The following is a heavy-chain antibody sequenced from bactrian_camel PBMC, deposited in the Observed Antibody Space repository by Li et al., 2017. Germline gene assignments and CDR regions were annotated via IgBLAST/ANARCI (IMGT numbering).Heavy chain of an antibody. Sequence: HVQLVESGGGSVQPGGSLILSCTVSGDTYGGTYGSSCLGWFRQAPGKEREGVEATSGDGRTSYADSVKGRFTISQDNVKNTLYLQMNSLKPEDTGMYSCAANEYFHASRPNYLNPNAYNYWGQGTQVTVS. CDR1: GDTYGGTYG. CDR2: TSGDGRT. D-gene: IGHD6*01. J-gene: IGHJ4*01. CDR3: AANEYFHASRPNYLNPNAYNY. V-gene: IGHV3S55*01.